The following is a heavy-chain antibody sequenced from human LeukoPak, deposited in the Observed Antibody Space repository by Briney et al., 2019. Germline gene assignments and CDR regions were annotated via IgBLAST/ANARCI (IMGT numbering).Heavy chain of an antibody. J-gene: IGHJ2*01. D-gene: IGHD2-8*01. CDR1: GFTFSSYA. CDR3: AKNGVNYWYFDL. Sequence: GESLRLSCAASGFTFSSYAMSWVRQAPGKGLEWVSGISGSGGGTYNADSVKGRFTISRDNSKNTLYLQMNSLRAEDTAVYYCAKNGVNYWYFDLWGRGTLVTVSS. V-gene: IGHV3-23*01. CDR2: ISGSGGGT.